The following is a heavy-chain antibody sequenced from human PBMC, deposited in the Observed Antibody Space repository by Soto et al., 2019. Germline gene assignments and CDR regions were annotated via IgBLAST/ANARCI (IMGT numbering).Heavy chain of an antibody. J-gene: IGHJ6*03. CDR1: GFTFSSYG. D-gene: IGHD3-3*01. Sequence: GGSLRLSCAASGFTFSSYGMHWVRQAPGKGLERVAVISYDGSNKYYADSVKGRFTISRDNSKNTLYLQMNSLRAEDTAVYYFAKDEGPYYDFWSGLPYYMDVWGKGTTVTVSS. CDR3: AKDEGPYYDFWSGLPYYMDV. V-gene: IGHV3-30*18. CDR2: ISYDGSNK.